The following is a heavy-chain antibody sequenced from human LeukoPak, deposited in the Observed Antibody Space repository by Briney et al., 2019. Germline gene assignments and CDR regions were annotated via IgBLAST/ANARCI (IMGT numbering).Heavy chain of an antibody. D-gene: IGHD3-22*01. CDR2: IYDSGST. CDR1: GGXISSYS. Sequence: SETLSLTCTVSGGXISSYSWSWIRQPPGKGLECLGYIYDSGSTNYNPSLKSRVAISVDKSKNQFSLKLSYVTAADTAVYYCARLSHYFDSSGYYYVRFFDYWGQGTLVTVSS. CDR3: ARLSHYFDSSGYYYVRFFDY. V-gene: IGHV4-59*08. J-gene: IGHJ4*02.